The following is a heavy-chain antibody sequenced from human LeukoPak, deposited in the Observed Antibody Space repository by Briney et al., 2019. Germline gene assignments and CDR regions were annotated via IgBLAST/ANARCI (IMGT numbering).Heavy chain of an antibody. Sequence: GGSLRLSCAASGFTFDDYAMHWVRQAPGKGLEWVSLISGDGGSTYYADSVKGRLTISRDNSKNSLYLQMNSLRTEDTALYYCAKATVAGTFYYYYGMDVWGQGTTVTVSS. V-gene: IGHV3-43*02. CDR1: GFTFDDYA. CDR2: ISGDGGST. D-gene: IGHD6-19*01. CDR3: AKATVAGTFYYYYGMDV. J-gene: IGHJ6*02.